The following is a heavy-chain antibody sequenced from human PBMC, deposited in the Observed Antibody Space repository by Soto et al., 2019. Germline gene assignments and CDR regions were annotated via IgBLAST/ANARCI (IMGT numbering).Heavy chain of an antibody. D-gene: IGHD6-6*01. V-gene: IGHV4-59*08. CDR2: IYYSGST. J-gene: IGHJ4*02. Sequence: SETLSLTCTVSGGSINSYYWSWIRQPPGKGLEWIGYIYYSGSTNYNPSLKSRVTISVDTSKNQFSLKLSSVTAADTAVYYCAAPPRYWGQGTLVTVSS. CDR3: AAPPRY. CDR1: GGSINSYY.